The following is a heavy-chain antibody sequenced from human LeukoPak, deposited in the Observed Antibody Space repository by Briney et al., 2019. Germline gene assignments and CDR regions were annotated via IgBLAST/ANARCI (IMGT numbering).Heavy chain of an antibody. CDR1: GFTFSSYA. CDR2: LSGSGGST. D-gene: IGHD3-10*02. J-gene: IGHJ3*02. V-gene: IGHV3-23*01. Sequence: PGGSVRLSCAACGFTFSSYAMMWVRQAPGKGLVGVLALSGSGGSTYYADSVTGRFTTSRDNSKNTLYVQRNSLTAEDTAVYHCAKDRKNNDYVAFDIWGQGTMVTVSS. CDR3: AKDRKNNDYVAFDI.